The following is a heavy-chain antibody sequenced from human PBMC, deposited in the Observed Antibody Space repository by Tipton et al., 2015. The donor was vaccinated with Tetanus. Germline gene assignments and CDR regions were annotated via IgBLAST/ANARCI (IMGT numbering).Heavy chain of an antibody. J-gene: IGHJ6*02. CDR1: GGSISSYY. D-gene: IGHD3-16*01. CDR2: IYTSEST. CDR3: ARHGGRLAYYYYGMDV. V-gene: IGHV4-4*07. Sequence: TLSLTCTASGGSISSYYWSWIRQPAGKGLEWIGRIYTSESTNYNPSLKSRVTISVDTSKNQFSLKLSSVTAADTAVYYCARHGGRLAYYYYGMDVWGQGTTVTVSS.